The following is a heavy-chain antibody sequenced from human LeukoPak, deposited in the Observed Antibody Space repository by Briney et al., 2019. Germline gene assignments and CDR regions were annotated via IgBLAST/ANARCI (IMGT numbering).Heavy chain of an antibody. CDR3: AKEGSVCTNGICRYFDE. Sequence: PGGSLRLSCAASGFTFDGCAMHWVRQAPGKGLEWVSGISWNSGYSFYADSVKGRFTISRDNAKNSLYLQMSSLRAEDTALYYCAKEGSVCTNGICRYFDEWGQGTLVTVSS. CDR1: GFTFDGCA. D-gene: IGHD2-8*01. J-gene: IGHJ4*02. V-gene: IGHV3-9*01. CDR2: ISWNSGYS.